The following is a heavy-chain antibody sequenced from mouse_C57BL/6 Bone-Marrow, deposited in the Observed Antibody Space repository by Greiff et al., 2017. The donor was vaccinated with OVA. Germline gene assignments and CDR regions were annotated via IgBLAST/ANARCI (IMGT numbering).Heavy chain of an antibody. V-gene: IGHV1-64*01. Sequence: QVQLQQPGAELVKPGASVKLSCKASGYTFTSYWMHWVKQRPGQGLEWIGMIHPNSGSTNYNEKFKSQATLTADTSSSTAYMQLSSLTSDDSAVYYCEWAMGGWGKVASVTV. CDR2: IHPNSGST. CDR3: EWAMGG. J-gene: IGHJ4*01. CDR1: GYTFTSYW. D-gene: IGHD1-1*02.